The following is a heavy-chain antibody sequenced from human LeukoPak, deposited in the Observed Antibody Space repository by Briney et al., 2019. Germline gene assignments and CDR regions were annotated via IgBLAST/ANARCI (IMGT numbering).Heavy chain of an antibody. D-gene: IGHD3-22*01. CDR3: ARVGAGYDSSGYYIPGFYFDF. CDR2: IWYDGSNK. J-gene: IGHJ4*02. Sequence: PGGSLRLSCAASGFTFSSYGMHWVRQAPGKGLEWVAVIWYDGSNKYYADSVKGRFTISRDNSKNTLYLQMNSLRAEDTAVYYCARVGAGYDSSGYYIPGFYFDFWGQGTLVTVSS. CDR1: GFTFSSYG. V-gene: IGHV3-30*19.